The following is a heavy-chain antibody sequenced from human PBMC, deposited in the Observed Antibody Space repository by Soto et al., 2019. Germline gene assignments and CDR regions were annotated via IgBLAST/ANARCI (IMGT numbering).Heavy chain of an antibody. Sequence: QVQLVQSGAEVKKPGASVKVSCKASGYTFTSYYMHWVRQAPGQGLEWMGIINPSGGSTSYAQKFQGRVTMTRDTSTSTVYMELSSLRYEDTAVYYCARLPSIVVVISYGMDVWGQGTTVTVSS. V-gene: IGHV1-46*01. CDR2: INPSGGST. CDR1: GYTFTSYY. J-gene: IGHJ6*02. CDR3: ARLPSIVVVISYGMDV. D-gene: IGHD3-22*01.